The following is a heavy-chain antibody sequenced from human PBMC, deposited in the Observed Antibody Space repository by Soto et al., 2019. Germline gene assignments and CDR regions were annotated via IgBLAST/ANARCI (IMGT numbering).Heavy chain of an antibody. CDR1: GFTFGTYW. D-gene: IGHD3-22*01. Sequence: GGSLRLSCAASGFTFGTYWMSWVRQAPGQRLEWVANIKQDGSEKYYMDSVKGRFTISRDNSKNTLYLQMSSLRAEDTAIFYCAKDSGLYYDTSGYYGFFDYWGQGTPVTVSS. V-gene: IGHV3-7*03. J-gene: IGHJ4*02. CDR3: AKDSGLYYDTSGYYGFFDY. CDR2: IKQDGSEK.